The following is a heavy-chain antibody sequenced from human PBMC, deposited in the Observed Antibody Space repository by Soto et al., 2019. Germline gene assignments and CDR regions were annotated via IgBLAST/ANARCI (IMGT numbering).Heavy chain of an antibody. CDR2: IRNKANSYST. CDR3: TRVRIYADERGRPFDI. J-gene: IGHJ3*02. V-gene: IGHV3-72*01. Sequence: PGGSLRLSCAASGFTFSDHYMDWARQAPGKGLEWVDRIRNKANSYSTQYAASVKGRFTISRDDSKTSLSLQMNSLKTEDTAVYYCTRVRIYADERGRPFDIWGQGTVVTVSS. CDR1: GFTFSDHY. D-gene: IGHD2-8*01.